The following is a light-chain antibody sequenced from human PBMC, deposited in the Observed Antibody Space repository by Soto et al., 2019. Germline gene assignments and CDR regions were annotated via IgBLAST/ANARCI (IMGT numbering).Light chain of an antibody. CDR1: ISDVGSYNS. CDR2: EGT. J-gene: IGLJ1*01. CDR3: SSYTNSNTLVYV. Sequence: QSALTQPASVSGSPGQSITMSCTGTISDVGSYNSVSWYQHHPGKVPRLLIYEGTKRPSGVSNRFSGSKSGNTASLTISGLQAEDEADYYCSSYTNSNTLVYVFGTGTKVTVL. V-gene: IGLV2-14*02.